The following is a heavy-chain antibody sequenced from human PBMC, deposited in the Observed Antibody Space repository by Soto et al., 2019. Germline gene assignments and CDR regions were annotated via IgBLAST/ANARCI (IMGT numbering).Heavy chain of an antibody. Sequence: QAQLVESGGGVVQPGRSLRLSCAASGFTFSGYYMHWVRQATGKGLEGVAVISYDGSTGYYADSVKGRFTISRDNSTNRMFLQMSSLRPEDTAVYYCTKDDGYNDSTYYHYFGMDVWGQGTTVTVSS. V-gene: IGHV3-30*18. CDR2: ISYDGSTG. J-gene: IGHJ6*02. CDR1: GFTFSGYY. D-gene: IGHD5-12*01. CDR3: TKDDGYNDSTYYHYFGMDV.